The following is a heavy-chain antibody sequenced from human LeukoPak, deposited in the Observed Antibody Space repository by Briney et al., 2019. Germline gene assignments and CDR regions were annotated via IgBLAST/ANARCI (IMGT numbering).Heavy chain of an antibody. D-gene: IGHD3-3*01. CDR2: ICGYNGNT. CDR1: GYTFTGYG. V-gene: IGHV1-18*01. Sequence: GASVKVSCKASGYTFTGYGISWGRQGPRQGVGWRGCICGYNGNTNYAQKLQGRVTMTTDTSTSTDYIELRSLRSDDTAVYYCARDSELPDFWSGYYRSHNWFDPWGQGTLVTVSS. J-gene: IGHJ5*02. CDR3: ARDSELPDFWSGYYRSHNWFDP.